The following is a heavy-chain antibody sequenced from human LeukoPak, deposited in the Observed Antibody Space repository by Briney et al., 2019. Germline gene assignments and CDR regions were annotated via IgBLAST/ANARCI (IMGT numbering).Heavy chain of an antibody. Sequence: GGSLRLSCAASGFTFSSYWMHWVRQAPGKGLVWVSRINSDGSSTSYADSVKGRFTISRDNAKNTLYLQMNSLRAEDTAVYYCARQAVADGGIDYWAREPWSPSPQ. CDR2: INSDGSST. J-gene: IGHJ4*02. CDR3: ARQAVADGGIDY. V-gene: IGHV3-74*01. D-gene: IGHD6-19*01. CDR1: GFTFSSYW.